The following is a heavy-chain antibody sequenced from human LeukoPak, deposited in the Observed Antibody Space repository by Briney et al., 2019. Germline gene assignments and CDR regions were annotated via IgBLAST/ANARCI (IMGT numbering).Heavy chain of an antibody. V-gene: IGHV3-23*01. CDR1: GFTFGSYA. Sequence: PGGSLRLSCAASGFTFGSYAMSWFRQAPGKGLEWVSVITGSGSGGSTYYADSVKGRFTISRDNSKNTLYLQMNSLRAEDTAVYYCAKDAVAPGSSGDYFDYWGQGALVTVSS. CDR3: AKDAVAPGSSGDYFDY. CDR2: ITGSGSGGST. J-gene: IGHJ4*02. D-gene: IGHD3-10*01.